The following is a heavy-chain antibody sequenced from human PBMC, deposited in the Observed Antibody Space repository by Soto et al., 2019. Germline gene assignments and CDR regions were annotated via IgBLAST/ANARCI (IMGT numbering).Heavy chain of an antibody. CDR3: AKDRRKEYSGYNAFDI. CDR1: GFTFDDYA. Sequence: PGGSLRLSCAASGFTFDDYAMHWVRQAPGKGLEWVSGISWNSGSIGYADSVKGRFTISRDNAKNSLYLQMNSLRAEDTALYYCAKDRRKEYSGYNAFDIWGQGTMVTVSS. D-gene: IGHD5-12*01. CDR2: ISWNSGSI. V-gene: IGHV3-9*01. J-gene: IGHJ3*02.